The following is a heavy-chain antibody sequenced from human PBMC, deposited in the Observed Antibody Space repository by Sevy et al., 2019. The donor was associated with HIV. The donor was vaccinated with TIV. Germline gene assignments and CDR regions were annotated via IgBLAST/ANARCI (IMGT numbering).Heavy chain of an antibody. CDR2: ISAYNGNT. CDR3: ARGNYYYDSSGYYAPFDY. J-gene: IGHJ4*02. V-gene: IGHV1-18*01. D-gene: IGHD3-22*01. Sequence: ASVKVSCKASGYTFTSYGISWVRRAPGQGLEWMGWISAYNGNTNYAQKLQGRVTMTTDTSTSTAYMELRSLRSDDTAVYYCARGNYYYDSSGYYAPFDYWGQGTLVTVSS. CDR1: GYTFTSYG.